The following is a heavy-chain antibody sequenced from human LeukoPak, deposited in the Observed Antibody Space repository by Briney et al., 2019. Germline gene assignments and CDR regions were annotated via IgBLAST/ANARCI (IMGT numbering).Heavy chain of an antibody. CDR2: INPSGGST. CDR1: GYTFTSYY. Sequence: ASVTVSFTASGYTFTSYYMHWVRQAPGQGLEWMGIINPSGGSTSYAQKFQGRVTMTRDTSTSTVYMELSSLRSEDTAVYYCARDPDYGDVLDYWGQGTLVTVSS. V-gene: IGHV1-46*01. D-gene: IGHD4-17*01. J-gene: IGHJ4*02. CDR3: ARDPDYGDVLDY.